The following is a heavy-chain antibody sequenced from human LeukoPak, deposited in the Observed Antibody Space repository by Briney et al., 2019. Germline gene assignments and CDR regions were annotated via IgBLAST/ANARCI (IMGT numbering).Heavy chain of an antibody. CDR1: GFTFSDSG. D-gene: IGHD2-15*01. CDR3: VRDNPRCCGVVPANIDDY. V-gene: IGHV3-48*01. CDR2: ISRDSGIR. J-gene: IGHJ4*02. Sequence: GGSLRLSCAASGFTFSDSGMYWVRQAPAKGLEWISYISRDSGIRYYADSVRGRFTISRDNAKNSLYLQMHILRAEDTAVYYCVRDNPRCCGVVPANIDDYWGQGTLVTVSS.